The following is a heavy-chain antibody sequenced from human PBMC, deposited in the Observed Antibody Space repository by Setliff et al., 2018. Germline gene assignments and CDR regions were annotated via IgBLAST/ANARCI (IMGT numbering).Heavy chain of an antibody. CDR1: EFTFDDYA. J-gene: IGHJ4*02. D-gene: IGHD2-2*01. CDR3: AKGYCSSTSCYVDY. CDR2: ISWNSGIV. Sequence: PGGSLRLSCAASEFTFDDYAMHWVRQAPGKGLEWVSGISWNSGIVAYADSVKGRFTISRDNAKNSLYLQMNSLRAEDMALYYCAKGYCSSTSCYVDYWGQGTLVTVSS. V-gene: IGHV3-9*03.